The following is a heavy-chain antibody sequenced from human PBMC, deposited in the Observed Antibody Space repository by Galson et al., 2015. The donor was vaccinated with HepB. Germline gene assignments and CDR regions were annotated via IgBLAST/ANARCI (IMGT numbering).Heavy chain of an antibody. J-gene: IGHJ3*02. CDR1: GFTFSTYA. CDR2: ISASGGST. V-gene: IGHV3-23*01. CDR3: AKSRGSSRGAFDI. D-gene: IGHD2-15*01. Sequence: SLRLSCAASGFTFSTYAMSWVRQAPGKGLDFVSVISASGGSTDNADSVKGRFSTSRDNSKSTLYLQMNSLRAEDTAVYYCAKSRGSSRGAFDIWGQGTMVTVSS.